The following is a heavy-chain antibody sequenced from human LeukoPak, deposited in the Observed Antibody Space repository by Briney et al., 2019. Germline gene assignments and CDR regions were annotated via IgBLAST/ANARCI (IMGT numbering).Heavy chain of an antibody. Sequence: GGSLRLSCAASGFTFSSYSMNWIRQAPGKGLEWVSSISSSTSYIYYADSVKGRFTISKDNAKNSLYLQMNSLRAEDTAVYYCAKYPNYYGSGTPDYWGQGTLVTVSS. CDR3: AKYPNYYGSGTPDY. J-gene: IGHJ4*02. D-gene: IGHD3-10*01. CDR1: GFTFSSYS. CDR2: ISSSTSYI. V-gene: IGHV3-21*04.